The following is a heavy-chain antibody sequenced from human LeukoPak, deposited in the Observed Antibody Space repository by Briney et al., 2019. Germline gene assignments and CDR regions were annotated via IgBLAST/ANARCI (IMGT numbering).Heavy chain of an antibody. CDR1: GYTFTGYY. CDR2: INPNSGGT. D-gene: IGHD6-19*01. J-gene: IGHJ6*03. V-gene: IGHV1-2*02. CDR3: ARETQKQWLALAYYYYYYYMDV. Sequence: GASVKVSRKASGYTFTGYYMHWVRQAPGQGLEWMGWINPNSGGTNYAQKFQGRVTMTRDTSISTAYMELSRLRSDDTAVYYCARETQKQWLALAYYYYYYYMDVWGKGTTVTVSS.